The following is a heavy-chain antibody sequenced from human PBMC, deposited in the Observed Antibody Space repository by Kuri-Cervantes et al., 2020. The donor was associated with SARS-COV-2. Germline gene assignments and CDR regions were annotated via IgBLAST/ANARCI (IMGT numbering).Heavy chain of an antibody. D-gene: IGHD2-8*01. CDR2: ISSSSSTI. CDR1: GFTFSSYS. CDR3: ARDFPAYCTNGVCYSEYFQH. Sequence: GESLKISCAASGFTFSSYSMNWVRQAPGKGLEWVSYISSSSSTIYYADSVKGRFTISRDNAKNSLYLQMNSLRAEDTAVYYCARDFPAYCTNGVCYSEYFQHWGQGTLVTVSS. J-gene: IGHJ1*01. V-gene: IGHV3-48*01.